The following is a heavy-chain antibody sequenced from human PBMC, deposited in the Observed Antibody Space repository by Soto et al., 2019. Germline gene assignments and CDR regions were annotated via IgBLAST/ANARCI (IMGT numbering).Heavy chain of an antibody. J-gene: IGHJ6*02. D-gene: IGHD2-2*01. CDR2: ISAYNGNT. CDR1: GYTFTSYG. V-gene: IGHV1-18*01. Sequence: ASVKVSCKTSGYTFTSYGISWVRQAPGQGLEWMGWISAYNGNTNYAQKLQGRVTMTTDTSTSTAYMELRSLRSDDTAVYYCARHDCISSSCYYYYYYVMDVWGQGTTVTVSS. CDR3: ARHDCISSSCYYYYYYVMDV.